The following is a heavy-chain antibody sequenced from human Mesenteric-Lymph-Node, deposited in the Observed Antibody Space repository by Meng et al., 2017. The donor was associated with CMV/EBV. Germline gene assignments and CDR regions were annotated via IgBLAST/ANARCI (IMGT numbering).Heavy chain of an antibody. V-gene: IGHV4-59*01. Sequence: TTFYRSWVRQPPGKGLEWVGSVFCTGDSKFNPTLKTRLTLSMDTSTNQVSLKLDSLKTADTATYYCAQGRSCGNGVCYDDHNYFGPWGQGTLVTVSS. CDR2: VFCTGDS. CDR3: AQGRSCGNGVCYDDHNYFGP. J-gene: IGHJ5*02. D-gene: IGHD2-8*01. CDR1: TTFY.